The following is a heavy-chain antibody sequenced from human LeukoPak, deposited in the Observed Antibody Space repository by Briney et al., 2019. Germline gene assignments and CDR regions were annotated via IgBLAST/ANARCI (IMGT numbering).Heavy chain of an antibody. J-gene: IGHJ4*02. CDR3: ARARRLGLFDY. Sequence: SETLSLTCTVSGGSISSYYWSWIRQPPGKGLEWIGYIYYSGSTNYNPSLKSRVTISVDTSKNQFSLKLSSVTAADTAVYYCARARRLGLFDYWGQGTLVTVSS. D-gene: IGHD6-19*01. V-gene: IGHV4-59*01. CDR1: GGSISSYY. CDR2: IYYSGST.